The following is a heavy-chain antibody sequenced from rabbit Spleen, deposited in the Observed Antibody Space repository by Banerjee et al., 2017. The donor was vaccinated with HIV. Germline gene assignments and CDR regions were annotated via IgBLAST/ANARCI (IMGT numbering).Heavy chain of an antibody. CDR3: ARDLPGVIGWNFSL. Sequence: QEQLVESGGGLVKPGASLTLTCTASGFSFSSSDYMCWVRQAPGKGLEWISCIAGSSSGFTYSATWAKGRFTISKTSSTTVTLQMTSLTAADTATYFCARDLPGVIGWNFSLWGPGTLVTVS. D-gene: IGHD1-1*01. CDR2: IAGSSSGFT. J-gene: IGHJ4*01. V-gene: IGHV1S45*01. CDR1: GFSFSSSDY.